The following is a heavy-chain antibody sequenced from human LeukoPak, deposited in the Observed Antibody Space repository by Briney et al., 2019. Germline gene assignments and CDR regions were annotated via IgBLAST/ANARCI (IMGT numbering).Heavy chain of an antibody. CDR2: IYYSGST. J-gene: IGHJ4*02. D-gene: IGHD5-18*01. V-gene: IGHV4-59*01. CDR1: GGSISSYY. CDR3: ARVGAAMDNFDY. Sequence: SETLALTCTVSGGSISSYYWSWIRQTPGKGLEWIGDIYYSGSTNYNPSLKSRVTISKDTSKNQFSLKLSSVTAADTAVYYCARVGAAMDNFDYWGQGTLVTVS.